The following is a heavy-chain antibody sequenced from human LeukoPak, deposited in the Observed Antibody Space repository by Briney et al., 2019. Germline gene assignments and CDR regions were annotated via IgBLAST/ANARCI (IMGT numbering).Heavy chain of an antibody. J-gene: IGHJ4*02. CDR3: ARGSRIAAAGNHLNDY. D-gene: IGHD6-13*01. V-gene: IGHV1-2*02. Sequence: ASVKVSCKASGYTFTGYYMHWVRQAPGQGLEWMGWINPNSGGTNYAQKFQGRVTMTRDTSISTAYMELSRLRSDDTAVYYCARGSRIAAAGNHLNDYWGQGTLVTVSS. CDR1: GYTFTGYY. CDR2: INPNSGGT.